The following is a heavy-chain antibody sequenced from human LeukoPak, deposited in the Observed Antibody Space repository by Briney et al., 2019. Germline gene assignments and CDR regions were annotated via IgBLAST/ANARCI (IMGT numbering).Heavy chain of an antibody. CDR1: ELTFSSYA. CDR2: ISGSGGST. D-gene: IGHD3-10*01. J-gene: IGHJ4*02. Sequence: RGALRLSCAASELTFSSYAMSWVRQAPGKGLEWVSAISGSGGSTYYADSVKGRFTISRDNSKNTLYLQMNSLRAEDTAVYYCAKRPSQTYYYGSGTNSFFDYWGQGTLVTVSS. V-gene: IGHV3-23*01. CDR3: AKRPSQTYYYGSGTNSFFDY.